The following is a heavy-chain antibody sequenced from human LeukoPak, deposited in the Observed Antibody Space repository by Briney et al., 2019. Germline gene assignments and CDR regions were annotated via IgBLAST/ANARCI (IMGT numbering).Heavy chain of an antibody. CDR2: ISWNSGSI. Sequence: PGGSLRLSCAASGFTFDDYAMHWVRQAPGKGLEWVSGISWNSGSIGYADSVKGRFTISRDNSKNTLSLQMNSLRADDTAIYYCAKDVLWWAPHGVSCDYWGQGTRVTVSS. V-gene: IGHV3-9*01. D-gene: IGHD2-21*01. CDR1: GFTFDDYA. J-gene: IGHJ4*02. CDR3: AKDVLWWAPHGVSCDY.